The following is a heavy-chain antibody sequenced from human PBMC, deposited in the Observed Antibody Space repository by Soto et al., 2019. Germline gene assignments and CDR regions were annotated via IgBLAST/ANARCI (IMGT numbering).Heavy chain of an antibody. CDR1: GFTFSRYW. CDR3: ARDPVCSGGSCYDY. CDR2: IKQDGSEI. V-gene: IGHV3-7*01. Sequence: GGSLRLSCAASGFTFSRYWMTWARQAPGKGLERVANIKQDGSEIYYVDSVKGRFTISRDNAENSLYLQMNSLRAEDTAVYYCARDPVCSGGSCYDYWGQGTLVTVSS. J-gene: IGHJ4*02. D-gene: IGHD2-15*01.